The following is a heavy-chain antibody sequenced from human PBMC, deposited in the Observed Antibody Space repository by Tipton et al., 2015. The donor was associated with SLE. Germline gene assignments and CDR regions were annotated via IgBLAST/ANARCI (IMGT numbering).Heavy chain of an antibody. Sequence: TLSLTCTVSGGSISSYYWSWIRQPPGKGLEWIGYNYYSGSTNYNPSLTSRVTISVDTSKNQFSLKLSSVTAADTAVYYCARAQRGPIRAFDIWGQGTMVTVSS. CDR1: GGSISSYY. CDR3: ARAQRGPIRAFDI. V-gene: IGHV4-59*01. CDR2: NYYSGST. D-gene: IGHD3/OR15-3a*01. J-gene: IGHJ3*02.